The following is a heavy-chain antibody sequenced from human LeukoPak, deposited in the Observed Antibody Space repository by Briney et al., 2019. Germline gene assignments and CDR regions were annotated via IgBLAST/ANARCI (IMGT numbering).Heavy chain of an antibody. J-gene: IGHJ4*02. CDR2: INTNTGNP. V-gene: IGHV7-4-1*02. CDR1: GYTFTSYA. Sequence: ASVKVSCKASGYTFTSYAMNWVRQAPGQGLEWMGWINTNTGNPTYAQGFTGRFVFSLDTSVSTAYLQISSLKAEDTAVYYCARKTTYYYDSSGYYYDYWGQGTLVTVSS. CDR3: ARKTTYYYDSSGYYYDY. D-gene: IGHD3-22*01.